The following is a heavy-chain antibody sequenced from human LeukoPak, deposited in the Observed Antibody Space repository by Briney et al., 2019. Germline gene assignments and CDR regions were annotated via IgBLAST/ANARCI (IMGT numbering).Heavy chain of an antibody. Sequence: GASVKVSCKASGGTFSSYAISWVRQAPGQGLEWMGGIIPIFGTANYAQKFQGRVTITADESTSTAYMELSSLRSEDTAVYYCARGGTVDYDFWSGPILYYYYGMDVWGQGTTVTVSS. CDR1: GGTFSSYA. CDR3: ARGGTVDYDFWSGPILYYYYGMDV. CDR2: IIPIFGTA. V-gene: IGHV1-69*13. J-gene: IGHJ6*02. D-gene: IGHD3-3*01.